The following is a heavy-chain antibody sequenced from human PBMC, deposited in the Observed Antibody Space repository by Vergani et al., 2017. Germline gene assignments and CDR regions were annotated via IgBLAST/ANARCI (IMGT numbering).Heavy chain of an antibody. CDR2: IYHSGST. CDR3: SGFLTGTTIYYYYGMDV. V-gene: IGHV4-4*02. Sequence: QVQLQESGPGLVKPSGTLSLTCTVSGGSISSSNWWRWVRQPPGRGLAWIGEIYHSGSTNYNPSLKSRVTISVDKSKNQFSLKLSSVTAADTAVYYCSGFLTGTTIYYYYGMDVWGQGTTVTVSS. J-gene: IGHJ6*02. CDR1: GGSISSSNW. D-gene: IGHD1-20*01.